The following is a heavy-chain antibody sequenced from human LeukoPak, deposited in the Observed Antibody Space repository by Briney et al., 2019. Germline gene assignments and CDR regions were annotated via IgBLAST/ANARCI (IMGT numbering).Heavy chain of an antibody. J-gene: IGHJ4*02. V-gene: IGHV3-23*01. Sequence: ETLSLTCTVSGGSISSYYWSWIRQPAGKGLEWVSAISGSGGSTYYADSVKGRFTISRDNSKNTLYLQMNSLRAEDMAVYYCAKDQQWLVQAPFDYWGQGTLVTVSS. CDR2: ISGSGGST. D-gene: IGHD6-19*01. CDR3: AKDQQWLVQAPFDY. CDR1: GGSISSYY.